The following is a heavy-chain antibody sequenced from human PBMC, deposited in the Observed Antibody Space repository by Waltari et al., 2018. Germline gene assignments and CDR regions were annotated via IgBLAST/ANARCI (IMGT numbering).Heavy chain of an antibody. J-gene: IGHJ6*02. D-gene: IGHD6-13*01. CDR2: INSDGSDT. Sequence: EEQLVESGGGLIQPGESLRVSCAVSGFTFSRYWMNWVRQRQGTGLVWVARINSDGSDTSYADSVKGRFTISRDNAKNTVYLQMKSLRVEDTAVYYCARMARKTYSSPVAGRDYYYGMDVWGLGTTVTVSS. V-gene: IGHV3-74*01. CDR3: ARMARKTYSSPVAGRDYYYGMDV. CDR1: GFTFSRYW.